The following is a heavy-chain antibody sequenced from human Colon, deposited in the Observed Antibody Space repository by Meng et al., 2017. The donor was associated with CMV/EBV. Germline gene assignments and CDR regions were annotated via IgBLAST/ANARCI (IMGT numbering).Heavy chain of an antibody. D-gene: IGHD1-26*01. V-gene: IGHV1-69*12. CDR3: ARDIDSAEGY. CDR1: GGTFSSYA. CDR2: IIPIFGTA. Sequence: QPVQSGGELKKPGSSDKVSCKAYGGTFSSYAISWVRQAPGQGLEWMGGIIPIFGTANYAQKFQGRVTITADESTSTAYMELSSLRSEDTAVYYCARDIDSAEGYWGQGTLVTVSS. J-gene: IGHJ4*02.